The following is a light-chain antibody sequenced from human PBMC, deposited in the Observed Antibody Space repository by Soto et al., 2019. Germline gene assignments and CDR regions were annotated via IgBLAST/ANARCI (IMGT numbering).Light chain of an antibody. CDR2: GAS. V-gene: IGKV3D-15*01. J-gene: IGKJ4*01. Sequence: PGERATLSCRASQRVSSSYLTWYQQKPGQAPRLLIYGASTRATSIPARFSGSGSGTEFTLTISSLQSEDFAVYYCQHYVNWPLTFGGGTKVESK. CDR1: QRVSSSY. CDR3: QHYVNWPLT.